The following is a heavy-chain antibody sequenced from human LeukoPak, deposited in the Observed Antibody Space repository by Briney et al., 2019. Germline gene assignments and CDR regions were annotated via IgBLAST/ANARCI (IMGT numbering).Heavy chain of an antibody. CDR2: INHNGNVN. D-gene: IGHD3-16*01. CDR3: ARGGGLDV. V-gene: IGHV3-7*03. J-gene: IGHJ6*02. Sequence: GGSLRLSCAASGFTFSSYWMNWARQAPGKGLEWVASINHNGNVNYYVDSVKGRFTISRDYTKNSLYLQMSNLRAEDAAVYFCARGGGLDVWGQGATVTVSS. CDR1: GFTFSSYW.